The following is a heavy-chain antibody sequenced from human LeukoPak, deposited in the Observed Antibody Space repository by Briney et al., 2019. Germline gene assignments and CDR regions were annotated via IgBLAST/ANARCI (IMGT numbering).Heavy chain of an antibody. CDR1: GGSISSGDYY. CDR2: IYYSGST. V-gene: IGHV4-30-4*01. J-gene: IGHJ5*02. CDR3: ARGPRGTIFGVVTKPRGFDP. Sequence: PSQTLSLTCTVSGGSISSGDYYWSWIRQPPGKGLEWIGYIYYSGSTYYNPSLKSRVTISVDTSKNQFSLKLSSVIAADTAVYYCARGPRGTIFGVVTKPRGFDPWGQGTLVTVSS. D-gene: IGHD3-3*01.